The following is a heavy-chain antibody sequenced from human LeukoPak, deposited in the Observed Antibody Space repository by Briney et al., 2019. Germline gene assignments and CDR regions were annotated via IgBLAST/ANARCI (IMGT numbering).Heavy chain of an antibody. D-gene: IGHD3-10*01. V-gene: IGHV3-23*01. Sequence: GGSLRLSCAASGFTSSSYAMSWIRQAPGKGLEWVSTVSDDGGNTYYADSVKGRVTISRDNSKNTLYLQINSLRVEDTAVYYCARRGTYFPFDYWGQGALVTVSS. CDR2: VSDDGGNT. CDR3: ARRGTYFPFDY. J-gene: IGHJ4*02. CDR1: GFTSSSYA.